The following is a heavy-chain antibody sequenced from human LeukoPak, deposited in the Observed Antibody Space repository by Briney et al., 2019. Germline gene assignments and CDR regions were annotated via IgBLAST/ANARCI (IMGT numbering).Heavy chain of an antibody. J-gene: IGHJ4*02. CDR1: GGSLSSSNYY. CDR3: AREGSGGTIYYFYY. Sequence: SETLSLTCTVSGGSLSSSNYYWVWIRQPPGTGLEWIGNIYYSGSTYYNPSLKSRVTISVDTSKNQFSLKLSSVTAADTAVYYCAREGSGGTIYYFYYWGQGTLVTVSS. V-gene: IGHV4-39*02. CDR2: IYYSGST. D-gene: IGHD3-9*01.